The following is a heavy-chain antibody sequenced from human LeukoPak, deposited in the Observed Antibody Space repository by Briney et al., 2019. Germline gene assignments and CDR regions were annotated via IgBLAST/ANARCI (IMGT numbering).Heavy chain of an antibody. CDR3: AKDRGVCRSPRCFHSFDY. V-gene: IGHV3-30*02. CDR2: IRFDESGK. D-gene: IGHD2-2*01. CDR1: AFTFSSYV. J-gene: IGHJ4*02. Sequence: GGSLRLSCAAAAFTFSSYVMHWVRQAPGKGLEWVAFIRFDESGKYYADSVKGRFTISRHNSKNTLSLQMYTLRAEDTAVYYCAKDRGVCRSPRCFHSFDYWGQGTLVTVSS.